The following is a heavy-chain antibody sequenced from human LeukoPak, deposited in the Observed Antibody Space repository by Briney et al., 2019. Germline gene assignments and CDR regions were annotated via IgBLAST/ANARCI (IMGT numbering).Heavy chain of an antibody. Sequence: GGSLRLSCAASGFTFSSYAMHWVRQAPGKGLEWVAVISYDGSNKYYADSVKGRFTISRDNSKNTLYLQMNSLRAEDTAVYYCASITPSSSWYYWGQGTLVTVSP. CDR1: GFTFSSYA. CDR3: ASITPSSSWYY. CDR2: ISYDGSNK. D-gene: IGHD6-13*01. J-gene: IGHJ4*02. V-gene: IGHV3-30*04.